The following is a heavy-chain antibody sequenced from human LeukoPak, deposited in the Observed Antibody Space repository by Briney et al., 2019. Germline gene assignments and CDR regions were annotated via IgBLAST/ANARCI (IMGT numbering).Heavy chain of an antibody. CDR3: ARHVSVAVTNFFDY. Sequence: SETLSLTCTVSGGSISSRNYYWGWIRQPPGKGLEWIGGVYYTGTTYSNPSLKSRVTISVDTSKNQFSLRLSSVTAADTAVYYCARHVSVAVTNFFDYWGQGTLVTVSS. V-gene: IGHV4-39*01. D-gene: IGHD6-19*01. CDR1: GGSISSRNYY. CDR2: VYYTGTT. J-gene: IGHJ4*02.